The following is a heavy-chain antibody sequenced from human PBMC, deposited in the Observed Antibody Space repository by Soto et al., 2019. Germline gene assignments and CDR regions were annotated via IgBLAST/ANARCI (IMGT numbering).Heavy chain of an antibody. D-gene: IGHD1-1*01. CDR3: AAGFTGTTHFFDY. Sequence: GASVKVSCKASGFTFTSSAVQWVRQARGQRLEWIGWIVVGSGNTSYAQKFQERVTITRDMSTSTAYMELSSLRSEDTAVYYCAAGFTGTTHFFDYWGQGTLVTVSS. V-gene: IGHV1-58*01. J-gene: IGHJ4*02. CDR1: GFTFTSSA. CDR2: IVVGSGNT.